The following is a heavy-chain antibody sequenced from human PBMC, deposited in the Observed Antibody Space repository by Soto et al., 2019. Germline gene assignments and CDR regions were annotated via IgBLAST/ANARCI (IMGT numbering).Heavy chain of an antibody. CDR1: GFTFSSYA. Sequence: EVQLLESGGGLVQPGGSLRLSCAASGFTFSSYAMSWVRQAPGKGLEWVSAISGSGGSTYYADSVKGRFTISRDNSKNTLYLQMNSLRAEDTSVYYCARAPKKSSIRALFDYWGQGTLVTVSS. J-gene: IGHJ4*02. D-gene: IGHD3-3*02. V-gene: IGHV3-23*01. CDR3: ARAPKKSSIRALFDY. CDR2: ISGSGGST.